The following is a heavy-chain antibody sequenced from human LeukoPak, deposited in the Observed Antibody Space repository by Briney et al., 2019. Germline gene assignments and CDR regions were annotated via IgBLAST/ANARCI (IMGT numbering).Heavy chain of an antibody. CDR2: IYPHDSAT. Sequence: HGESLKISCQGSGYNFISNWIGWVRQTPGKGLEFLGIIYPHDSATIYSPSFQGQVTVSADKSISTAYLQWNSLKSSDTGMYYCARLGSYSTGWADYWGQGTLVTVSS. CDR3: ARLGSYSTGWADY. V-gene: IGHV5-51*01. D-gene: IGHD6-19*01. J-gene: IGHJ4*02. CDR1: GYNFISNW.